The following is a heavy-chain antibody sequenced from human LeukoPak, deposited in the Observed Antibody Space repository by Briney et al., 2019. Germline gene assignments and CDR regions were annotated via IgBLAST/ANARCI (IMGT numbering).Heavy chain of an antibody. D-gene: IGHD6-13*01. Sequence: SETLSLTCTVSGGSISSYYWSWIRQPPGKGLEWIGYIYYSGSTNYNPSLKSRVTISVDTSKNQFSLKLSSVTAADTAVYYCARDGSIAAAGSYYYYYGMDVWGQGTTVTVSS. CDR1: GGSISSYY. J-gene: IGHJ6*02. CDR3: ARDGSIAAAGSYYYYYGMDV. CDR2: IYYSGST. V-gene: IGHV4-59*01.